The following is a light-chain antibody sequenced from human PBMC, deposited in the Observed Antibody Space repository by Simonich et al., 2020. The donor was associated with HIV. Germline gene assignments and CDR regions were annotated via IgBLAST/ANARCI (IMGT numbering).Light chain of an antibody. CDR1: QGISRY. CDR2: SAS. CDR3: QQYNSYPRT. V-gene: IGKV1-17*03. Sequence: DIQMTQSPSAMSASVRDRVTITCRASQGISRYVAWLQQRPGKVPKRLIFSASNLQSGVPSTFSGSGSGTDFTLTISSLQPEDFATYYCQQYNSYPRTFGQGTKVEIK. J-gene: IGKJ1*01.